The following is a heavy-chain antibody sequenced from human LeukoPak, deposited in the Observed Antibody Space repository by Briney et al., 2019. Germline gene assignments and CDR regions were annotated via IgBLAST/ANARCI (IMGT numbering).Heavy chain of an antibody. J-gene: IGHJ4*02. Sequence: PGGSLRLSCAASGFTFSSYSFNWVRQVPGKGLEWVSSITTTFYTYYADSVKGRFTISRDNSKNTLYLQMNSLRAEDTAVYYCAKDQATMIVVVTHFDYWGQGTLVTVSS. CDR3: AKDQATMIVVVTHFDY. V-gene: IGHV3-21*04. D-gene: IGHD3-22*01. CDR1: GFTFSSYS. CDR2: ITTTFYT.